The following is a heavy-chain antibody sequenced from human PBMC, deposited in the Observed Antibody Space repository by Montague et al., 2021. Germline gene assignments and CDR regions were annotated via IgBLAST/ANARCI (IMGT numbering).Heavy chain of an antibody. V-gene: IGHV4-39*01. J-gene: IGHJ3*02. D-gene: IGHD3/OR15-3a*01. CDR3: ARLTFAIGDTPEVFDI. Sequence: SETLSLTCSVSGGSISRRPYYWAWIRQPPGKGLEWIGTISYNGSPYSDSALKSRVTISVDTSKNQLSLRLTSVTATDTAVYYCARLTFAIGDTPEVFDIWGQGTTVTVSS. CDR2: ISYNGSP. CDR1: GGSISRRPYY.